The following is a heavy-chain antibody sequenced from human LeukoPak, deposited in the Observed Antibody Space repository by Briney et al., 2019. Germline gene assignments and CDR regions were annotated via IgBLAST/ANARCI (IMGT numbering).Heavy chain of an antibody. V-gene: IGHV1-8*01. CDR1: GYTFTSYD. Sequence: ASVTVSCKASGYTFTSYDINWVRQATGQGLEWMGWMNPNSGNTGYAQKFQGRVTMTRNTSISTAYMELSSLRSEDTAVYYCVFMYNWNYVIRYWGQGILVTVSS. J-gene: IGHJ4*02. D-gene: IGHD1-7*01. CDR2: MNPNSGNT. CDR3: VFMYNWNYVIRY.